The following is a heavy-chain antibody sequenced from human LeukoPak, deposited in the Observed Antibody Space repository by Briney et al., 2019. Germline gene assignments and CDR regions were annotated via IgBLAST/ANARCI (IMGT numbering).Heavy chain of an antibody. D-gene: IGHD2-2*01. J-gene: IGHJ6*02. CDR1: GDSSGITGYY. CDR3: ARVPVVPAATYYYYGMDV. CDR2: IYYSGST. Sequence: PSETLSLTCTVSGDSSGITGYYCGWIRQPPGKGLEWIGYIYYSGSTNYNPSLKSRVTISVDTSKNQFSLKLSSVTAADTAVYYCARVPVVPAATYYYYGMDVWGQGTTVTVSS. V-gene: IGHV4-61*08.